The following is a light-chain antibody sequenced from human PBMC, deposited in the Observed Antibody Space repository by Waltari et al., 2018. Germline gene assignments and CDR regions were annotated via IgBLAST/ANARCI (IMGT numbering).Light chain of an antibody. J-gene: IGKJ1*01. V-gene: IGKV1-39*01. CDR1: QNISNC. CDR2: AAS. Sequence: DILMTQSPSSLSASVGDRVPITCRASQNISNCLNWDQQKPGKAPNLLIYAASSLETGVPSRFSGSGSGTDFTLTISSLQPDDFGTYYCQQSYNTPPVTFGPGTKVDIK. CDR3: QQSYNTPPVT.